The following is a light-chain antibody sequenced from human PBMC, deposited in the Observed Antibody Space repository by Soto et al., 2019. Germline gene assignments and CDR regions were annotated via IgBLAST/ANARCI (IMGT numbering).Light chain of an antibody. CDR1: QGISSW. CDR3: QQYTILPLA. Sequence: DIERTRSPSSVSAAGGDRVTITCRAGQGISSWLAWYQQKPGKAPTLRLYATSSLPSGVPSRFTGSGSGTDFPLTISSLQPDDFATYYCQQYTILPLAFGPATKLDI. V-gene: IGKV1-12*01. J-gene: IGKJ1*01. CDR2: ATS.